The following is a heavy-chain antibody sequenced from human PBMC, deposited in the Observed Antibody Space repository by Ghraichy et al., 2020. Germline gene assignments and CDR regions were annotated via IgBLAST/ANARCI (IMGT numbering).Heavy chain of an antibody. CDR3: ARRYRNWYFDV. D-gene: IGHD2-2*02. Sequence: LSLTCTVSGGSINIDDYYWGWIRLPPGKGLEWIGSIYYSGTTYYTPSLRGRVTISVDTSNNQFSLNLNSMTAADTAVYFCARRYRNWYFDVWGRGTLVTVSS. CDR2: IYYSGTT. CDR1: GGSINIDDYY. V-gene: IGHV4-39*01. J-gene: IGHJ2*01.